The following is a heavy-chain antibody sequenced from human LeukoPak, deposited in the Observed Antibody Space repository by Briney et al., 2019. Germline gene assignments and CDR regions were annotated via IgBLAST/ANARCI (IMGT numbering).Heavy chain of an antibody. CDR1: GGTFSSYT. V-gene: IGHV1-69*02. J-gene: IGHJ4*02. D-gene: IGHD5-24*01. CDR2: IIPILGIA. Sequence: SVKVPCKASGGTFSSYTISWVRQAPGQGLEWMGRIIPILGIANYAQKFQGRVTITADKSTSTAYMELSSLRSEDTAVYYCARGVEMATIGFDYWGQGTLVTVSS. CDR3: ARGVEMATIGFDY.